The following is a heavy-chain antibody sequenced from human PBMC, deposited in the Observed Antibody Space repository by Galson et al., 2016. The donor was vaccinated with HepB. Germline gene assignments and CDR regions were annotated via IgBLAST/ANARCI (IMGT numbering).Heavy chain of an antibody. V-gene: IGHV1-69*06. Sequence: QSGAEVKKPGESLKISCKASGGTFITYAINWVRQAPGQGLEWMGGIIPIFGTPNYAQKFQGRVTITADKSTSTAYMELSSLRSEDTAVYYCARGTSRLTGTTGTRYYYMDVWGKGTAVTVSS. J-gene: IGHJ6*03. CDR1: GGTFITYA. CDR2: IIPIFGTP. CDR3: ARGTSRLTGTTGTRYYYMDV. D-gene: IGHD1-7*01.